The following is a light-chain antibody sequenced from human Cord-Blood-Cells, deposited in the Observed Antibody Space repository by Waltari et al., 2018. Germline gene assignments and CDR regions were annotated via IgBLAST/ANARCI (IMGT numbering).Light chain of an antibody. Sequence: QSALTQPASVSGSPGQPITISCTGTSRDVGGYNYVPWYQQHPGKAPKLMIYDVSKRPSGVSNRFSGSKSGNTASLTISGLQAEDEADYYCSSYTSSSTWVFGGGTKLTVL. CDR3: SSYTSSSTWV. J-gene: IGLJ3*02. CDR1: SRDVGGYNY. CDR2: DVS. V-gene: IGLV2-14*01.